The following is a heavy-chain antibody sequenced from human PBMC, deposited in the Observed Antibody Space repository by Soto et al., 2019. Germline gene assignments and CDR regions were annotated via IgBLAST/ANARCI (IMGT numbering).Heavy chain of an antibody. CDR3: AKIGEYVWGSYRRCY. J-gene: IGHJ4*02. CDR1: GFTFSSYA. D-gene: IGHD3-16*02. Sequence: PGGSLRLSCAASGFTFSSYAMSWVRQAPGKGLEWVSAISGSGGSTYYADSVKGRFTISRDNSKNTLYLQMNSLRAEDTAVYYCAKIGEYVWGSYRRCYWGQGTLVTFSS. CDR2: ISGSGGST. V-gene: IGHV3-23*01.